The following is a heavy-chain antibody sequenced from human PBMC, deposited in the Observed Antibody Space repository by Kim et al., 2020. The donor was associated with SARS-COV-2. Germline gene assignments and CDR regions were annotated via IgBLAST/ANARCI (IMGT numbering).Heavy chain of an antibody. CDR2: INTNTGNP. D-gene: IGHD3-9*01. V-gene: IGHV7-4-1*02. CDR3: ARDSAYYDILTGYYYYYGMDV. J-gene: IGHJ6*02. CDR1: GYTFTSYA. Sequence: ASVKVSCKASGYTFTSYAMNWVRQAPGQGLEWMGWINTNTGNPTYAQGFTGRFVLSLDTSVSTAYLQISSLKAEDTAVYYCARDSAYYDILTGYYYYYGMDVWGQGTTVTVSS.